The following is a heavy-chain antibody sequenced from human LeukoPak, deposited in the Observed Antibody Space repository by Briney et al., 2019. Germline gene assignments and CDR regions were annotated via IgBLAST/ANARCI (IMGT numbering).Heavy chain of an antibody. CDR2: ISSSSSYI. D-gene: IGHD3-3*01. CDR3: ARGLHYYDFWSGYSY. J-gene: IGHJ4*02. V-gene: IGHV3-21*01. CDR1: GFTFSSYS. Sequence: GGSLRLSCAASGFTFSSYSVNWVRQAPGKGLEWVSSISSSSSYIYYADSVKGRFTISRDNAKSSLYLQMNSLRAEDTAVYYCARGLHYYDFWSGYSYWGQGTLVTVSS.